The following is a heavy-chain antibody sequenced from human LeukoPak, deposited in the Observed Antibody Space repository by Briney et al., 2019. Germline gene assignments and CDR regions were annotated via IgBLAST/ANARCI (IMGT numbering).Heavy chain of an antibody. Sequence: GGSLRLSCAASGFTVSSNYMSWVRQAPGKGLEWVSVIYSGGSTYYADSVKGRFTISRDNSKNTLYLQMDSLRAEDTAVYYCASANSSSWPHEYDYWGQGTLVTVSS. CDR2: IYSGGST. J-gene: IGHJ4*02. D-gene: IGHD6-13*01. V-gene: IGHV3-53*01. CDR3: ASANSSSWPHEYDY. CDR1: GFTVSSNY.